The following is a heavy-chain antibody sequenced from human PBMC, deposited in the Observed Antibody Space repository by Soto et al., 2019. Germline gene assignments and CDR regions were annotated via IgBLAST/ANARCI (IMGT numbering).Heavy chain of an antibody. CDR3: ARGGYCTNGVCYTRHYYYYGMDV. J-gene: IGHJ6*02. CDR2: IITTFGKA. D-gene: IGHD2-8*01. V-gene: IGHV1-69*15. CDR1: GATFSSYG. Sequence: SVKVSCTASGATFSSYGISWVGQAPGQGLEWMGRIITTFGKANYAQKFQGRVTITADESTSTAYMELSSLRSEDTAVYYCARGGYCTNGVCYTRHYYYYGMDVWGQGTTVTVSS.